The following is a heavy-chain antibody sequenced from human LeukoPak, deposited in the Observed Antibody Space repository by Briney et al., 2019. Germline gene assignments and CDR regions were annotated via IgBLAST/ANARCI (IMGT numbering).Heavy chain of an antibody. V-gene: IGHV1-18*03. CDR1: GYPFSTYG. J-gene: IGHJ4*02. CDR2: ISTHNGKM. Sequence: GASVKVSCKASGYPFSTYGISWVRQAPGQGLQWMAWISTHNGKMDYAQNFQDRVTVTRDTSTSTVYMELRSLRSDDMAVYFCARDVGTTHFDFWGQGTLVTVSS. D-gene: IGHD5-12*01. CDR3: ARDVGTTHFDF.